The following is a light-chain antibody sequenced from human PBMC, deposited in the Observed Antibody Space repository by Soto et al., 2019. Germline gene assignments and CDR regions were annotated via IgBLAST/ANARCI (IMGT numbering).Light chain of an antibody. V-gene: IGKV3-20*01. CDR3: QQFSSYPLT. CDR2: GAS. CDR1: QSVSSSY. Sequence: EIVLTQSPGTLSLSPGERATLSCRASQSVSSSYLAWYQQKPGQAPRLLIYGASTRATAIPDRFSGGGSGTDFTLTISRLEPEDFAVYYRQQFSSYPLTFGGGTKVDIK. J-gene: IGKJ4*01.